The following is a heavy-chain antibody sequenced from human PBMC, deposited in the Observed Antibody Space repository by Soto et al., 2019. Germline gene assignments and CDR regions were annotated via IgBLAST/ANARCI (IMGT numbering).Heavy chain of an antibody. CDR1: GSTFSSYA. V-gene: IGHV3-23*01. CDR2: ITGSGGIT. Sequence: HPGGCLRLSCAASGSTFSSYAMSWVRQAPGKGLEWVSAITGSGGITYFADSVKGRFTISRDNSRNTLYLQMSSLRAEDTAVYYCAKETPLYDGSGYVDCWGHGTLVTVSS. CDR3: AKETPLYDGSGYVDC. D-gene: IGHD3-22*01. J-gene: IGHJ4*01.